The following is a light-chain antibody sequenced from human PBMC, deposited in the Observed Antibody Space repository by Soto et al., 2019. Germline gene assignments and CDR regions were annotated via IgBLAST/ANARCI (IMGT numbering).Light chain of an antibody. Sequence: DIQMTQSPSSLSASVGDRVTITCRATEYISNYLNWYQQKPGKAPKLLSYSASSLPSGVPTKFSRSRSRTDFTLAIGSLQPEDFAPYYWQQSWTTTPTFGQGTKVQSK. J-gene: IGKJ1*01. CDR1: EYISNY. CDR2: SAS. V-gene: IGKV1-39*01. CDR3: QQSWTTTPT.